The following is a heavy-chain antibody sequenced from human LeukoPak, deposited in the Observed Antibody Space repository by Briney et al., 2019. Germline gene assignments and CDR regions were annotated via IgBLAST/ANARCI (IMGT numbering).Heavy chain of an antibody. CDR1: GYTFTSYA. D-gene: IGHD3-10*01. Sequence: ASVKVSCKASGYTFTSYAMHWVRQAPGQRLEWMGWINAGNGNTKYSQKFQGRVTITRDTSASTAYMELSSLRSEDTAVYYCARGHVLLWFGELDYWGQGTLVTVS. CDR2: INAGNGNT. V-gene: IGHV1-3*01. CDR3: ARGHVLLWFGELDY. J-gene: IGHJ4*02.